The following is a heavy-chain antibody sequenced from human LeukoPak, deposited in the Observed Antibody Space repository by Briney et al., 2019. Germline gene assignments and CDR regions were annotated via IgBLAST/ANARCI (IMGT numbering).Heavy chain of an antibody. D-gene: IGHD2-2*02. Sequence: GGSLRLSCAAPGFTFSSYGMHWVRQAPGKGLEWVAVISYDGSNKYYADSVKGRFTISRDNSKNTLYLQMNSLRAEDTAVYYCAKDAEVVPAAIAGDGMDVWGQGTTVTVSS. CDR1: GFTFSSYG. CDR3: AKDAEVVPAAIAGDGMDV. CDR2: ISYDGSNK. J-gene: IGHJ6*02. V-gene: IGHV3-30*18.